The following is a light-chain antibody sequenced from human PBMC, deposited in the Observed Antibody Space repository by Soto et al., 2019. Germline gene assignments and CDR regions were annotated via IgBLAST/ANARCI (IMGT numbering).Light chain of an antibody. Sequence: QSVLTQPASVSGSPGQSITISCTGTSSDIGDYDYVSWYQQRPGRAPKLMIYEVRYRPSGVSNRFSGSKSGNTASLTISGLQAEDEADYYCCSYTRTSNHYFFGSGTKATLL. CDR2: EVR. V-gene: IGLV2-14*01. CDR3: CSYTRTSNHYF. J-gene: IGLJ1*01. CDR1: SSDIGDYDY.